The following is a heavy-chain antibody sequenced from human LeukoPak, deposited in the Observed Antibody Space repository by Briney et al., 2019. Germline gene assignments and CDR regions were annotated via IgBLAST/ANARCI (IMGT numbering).Heavy chain of an antibody. D-gene: IGHD3-22*01. CDR1: GFTFSSYA. CDR3: ARAMRYYDSSIDY. Sequence: GGSLRLSCAASGFTFSSYAMSWVRQAPGKGLEWVSAISGSGGSTYYADSVKGRFTISRDNSKNTLYLQMNSLRAEDTAVYYCARAMRYYDSSIDYWGQGTLVTVSS. CDR2: ISGSGGST. V-gene: IGHV3-23*01. J-gene: IGHJ4*02.